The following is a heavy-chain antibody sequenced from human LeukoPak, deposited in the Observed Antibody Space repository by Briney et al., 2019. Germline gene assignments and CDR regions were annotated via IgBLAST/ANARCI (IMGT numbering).Heavy chain of an antibody. D-gene: IGHD3-3*01. CDR2: INSDGSST. J-gene: IGHJ5*02. CDR1: GFTFSSYG. CDR3: ARDQQDYDFWSGTTNWFDP. V-gene: IGHV3-74*01. Sequence: GGSLRLSCAASGFTFSSYGMHWVRQAPGKGLVWVSRINSDGSSTSYADSVKGRFTISRDNAKNTLYLQMNSLRAEDTAVYYCARDQQDYDFWSGTTNWFDPWGQGTLVTVSS.